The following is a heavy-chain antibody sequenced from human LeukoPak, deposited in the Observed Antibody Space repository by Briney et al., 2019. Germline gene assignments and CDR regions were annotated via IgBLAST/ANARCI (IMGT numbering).Heavy chain of an antibody. J-gene: IGHJ6*02. CDR2: IYYSGST. D-gene: IGHD3-10*01. CDR1: GGSFSGYY. CDR3: AKVVNYYYYGMDV. Sequence: SETLSLTCAVYGGSFSGYYWSWIRQPPGKGLEWIGYIYYSGSTNYNPSLKSRVTISVDTSKNQFSLKLSTVTAADTAVYYCAKVVNYYYYGMDVWGQGTTVTVSS. V-gene: IGHV4-59*01.